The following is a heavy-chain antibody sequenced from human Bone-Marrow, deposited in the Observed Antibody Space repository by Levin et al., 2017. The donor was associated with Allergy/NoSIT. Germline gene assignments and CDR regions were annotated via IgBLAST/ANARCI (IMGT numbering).Heavy chain of an antibody. J-gene: IGHJ4*02. CDR1: GFTFTTYA. D-gene: IGHD3-10*01. CDR2: ITSSGTI. V-gene: IGHV3-48*02. CDR3: ARDGGSYCLDF. Sequence: GESLKISCAASGFTFTTYAMHWVRQAPGKGLEWVSKITSSGTIYSADSVKGRFTLSRDNARNSLYLQMNSLRDEDTAVYYCARDGGSYCLDFWGQGTLVTVSS.